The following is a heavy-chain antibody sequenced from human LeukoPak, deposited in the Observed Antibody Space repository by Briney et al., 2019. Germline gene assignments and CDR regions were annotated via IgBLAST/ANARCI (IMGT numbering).Heavy chain of an antibody. CDR1: GFTFSNYW. D-gene: IGHD3-22*01. CDR2: IQDSGSQK. V-gene: IGHV3-7*03. J-gene: IGHJ6*03. CDR3: ARGTYDSSGYYSRIYYYYMDV. Sequence: GGSLRLSCAASGFTFSNYWMTWVRQAPGKGLEWVASIQDSGSQKNYGDSVKGRFTISRDNSKNTLYLQMNSLRAEDTAVYYCARGTYDSSGYYSRIYYYYMDVWGKGTTVTVSS.